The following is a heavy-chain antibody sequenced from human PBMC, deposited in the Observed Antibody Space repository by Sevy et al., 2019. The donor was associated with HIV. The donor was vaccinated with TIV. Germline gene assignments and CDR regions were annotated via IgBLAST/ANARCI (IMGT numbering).Heavy chain of an antibody. CDR2: INPSGGST. CDR1: GYTFTSYY. D-gene: IGHD3-22*01. Sequence: ASVKVSCKASGYTFTSYYMHWVRQAPGQGLEWMGIINPSGGSTSHAQKFQGRVTMTRDTSTSTVYMELSSLRSEDTAEYYCARTPTYYYDSSGHDAFDIWGQGTMVTVSS. J-gene: IGHJ3*02. CDR3: ARTPTYYYDSSGHDAFDI. V-gene: IGHV1-46*01.